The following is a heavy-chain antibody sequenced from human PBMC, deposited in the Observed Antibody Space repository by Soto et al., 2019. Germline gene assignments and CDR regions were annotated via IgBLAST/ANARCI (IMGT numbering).Heavy chain of an antibody. CDR3: AKYGSVDTYYHGMDV. J-gene: IGHJ6*02. V-gene: IGHV3-30*18. CDR1: GFTFSSYG. D-gene: IGHD5-18*01. Sequence: PGGSLRLSCAASGFTFSSYGMHWVRQAPGKGLEWVAVISYDGSNKYYADSVKGRFTISRDNSKNTLYLQMNSLRAEDTAVYYCAKYGSVDTYYHGMDVWGQGTTVTVSS. CDR2: ISYDGSNK.